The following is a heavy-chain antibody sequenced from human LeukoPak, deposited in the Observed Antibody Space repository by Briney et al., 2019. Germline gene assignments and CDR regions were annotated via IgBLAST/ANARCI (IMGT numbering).Heavy chain of an antibody. CDR2: INPNSGGT. CDR3: ALIGDHAWFDP. CDR1: GYTFTGYY. V-gene: IGHV1-2*02. J-gene: IGHJ5*02. D-gene: IGHD3-10*01. Sequence: ASVKVSCRASGYTFTGYYIFWVRHAPGQGLEWMGWINPNSGGTNYAQEFQGRVTMTRDTSITTAYMELSTLRSDDTAVYYCALIGDHAWFDPWGQGTLVTVSS.